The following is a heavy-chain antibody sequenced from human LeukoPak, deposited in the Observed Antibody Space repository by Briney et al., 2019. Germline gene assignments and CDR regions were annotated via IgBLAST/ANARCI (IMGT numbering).Heavy chain of an antibody. CDR2: ISGGGGST. V-gene: IGHV3-23*01. CDR1: GFTFSSYW. CDR3: ANGPYCSGGSCYPADY. D-gene: IGHD2-15*01. J-gene: IGHJ4*02. Sequence: PGGSLRLSCAASGFTFSSYWMNWVRQAPGKGLEWVSTISGGGGSTYYADSVKGRFTISRDNSKNTLYLQMNSLRAEDTAVYYCANGPYCSGGSCYPADYWGQGTLVTVSS.